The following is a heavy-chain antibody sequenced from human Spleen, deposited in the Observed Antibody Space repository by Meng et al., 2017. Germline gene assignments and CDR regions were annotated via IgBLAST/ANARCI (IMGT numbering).Heavy chain of an antibody. V-gene: IGHV4-31*03. Sequence: QVRLKEAGPGLVKPAQTLSLPCTVSGGSINSGGYYWSWIRQHPGKGLEWIGYIYYSGSTYYNPSLKSRVSLSVDTSNNHFSLKLSSVTAADTAVYYCARWGGSYNWFDPWGQGTLVTVSS. CDR2: IYYSGST. CDR3: ARWGGSYNWFDP. J-gene: IGHJ5*02. CDR1: GGSINSGGYY. D-gene: IGHD1-26*01.